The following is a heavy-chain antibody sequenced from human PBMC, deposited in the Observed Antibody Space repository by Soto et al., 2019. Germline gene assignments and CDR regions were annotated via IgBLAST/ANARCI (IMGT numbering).Heavy chain of an antibody. V-gene: IGHV3-23*01. CDR2: ISGSGGST. CDR3: AKRAAYSGSWNFDY. Sequence: EVQLLESGGGLVQPGGSLRLSCAASGCTLSSYAMSWVRQAPGRGLEWVSGISGSGGSTYDADSMKGRFTISRDNSKNTLYLQMNSLSAEDTAVYYCAKRAAYSGSWNFDYWGQGTLVTVSS. CDR1: GCTLSSYA. J-gene: IGHJ4*02. D-gene: IGHD6-13*01.